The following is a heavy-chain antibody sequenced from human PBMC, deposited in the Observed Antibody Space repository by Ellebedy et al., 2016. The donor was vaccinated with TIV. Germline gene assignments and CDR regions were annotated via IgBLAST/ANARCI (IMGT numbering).Heavy chain of an antibody. J-gene: IGHJ3*01. CDR3: ATAMEHSYYYDDSGRAFSSGAFDL. V-gene: IGHV3-23*01. CDR2: ISGRGDST. D-gene: IGHD3-22*01. Sequence: GGSLRLSCSVSGFTFSSYAMYWVRQAPGEGLGWVSGISGRGDSTYFADSVKGRFTVSRDNSKNTLFLHMDSLRVDDTAVYYCATAMEHSYYYDDSGRAFSSGAFDLWGHGTVVTVSS. CDR1: GFTFSSYA.